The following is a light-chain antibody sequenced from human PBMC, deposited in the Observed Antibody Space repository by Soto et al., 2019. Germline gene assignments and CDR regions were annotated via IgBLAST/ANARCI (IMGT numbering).Light chain of an antibody. CDR3: CSYAGSYSWV. Sequence: QYALTQPRSVSGSPGQSVTLSCTGTSSDVGGNDYVSWYQQHPGKAPKLMIYDVTKRPSGVPDRFSGSKSGNTASLTISGLQAEDEADYFCCSYAGSYSWVFGGGTKLTVL. CDR2: DVT. CDR1: SSDVGGNDY. J-gene: IGLJ3*02. V-gene: IGLV2-11*01.